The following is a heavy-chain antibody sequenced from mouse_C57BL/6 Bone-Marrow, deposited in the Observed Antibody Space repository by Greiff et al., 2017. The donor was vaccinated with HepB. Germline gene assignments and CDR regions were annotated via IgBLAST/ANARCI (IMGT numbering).Heavy chain of an antibody. CDR3: ASFLITTVVATYYFDY. CDR1: GYTFTSYD. V-gene: IGHV1-85*01. D-gene: IGHD1-1*01. J-gene: IGHJ2*01. Sequence: VQLQQSGPELVKPGASVKLSCKASGYTFTSYDINWVKQRPGQGLEWIGWIYPRDGSTKYNEKFKGKATLTVDTSSSTAYMELHSLTSEDSAVYFCASFLITTVVATYYFDYWGQGTTLTVSS. CDR2: IYPRDGST.